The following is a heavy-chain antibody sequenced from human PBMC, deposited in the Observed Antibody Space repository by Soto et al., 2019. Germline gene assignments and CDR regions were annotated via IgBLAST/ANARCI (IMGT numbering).Heavy chain of an antibody. J-gene: IGHJ4*01. D-gene: IGHD1-26*01. CDR2: INPNTGAT. CDR3: AREFAVKTLQTSGSLNFAR. V-gene: IGHV1-2*07. CDR1: GYTFSDYY. Sequence: QVQLVQSGPEVKRPGASVKVSCKASGYTFSDYYMHWVRQAPGQGLEWLGWINPNTGATNYAHEFRGRVHKTRQTSSTTVCMDLTRLTSDDPAVYYYAREFAVKTLQTSGSLNFARWGQGTRVNASS.